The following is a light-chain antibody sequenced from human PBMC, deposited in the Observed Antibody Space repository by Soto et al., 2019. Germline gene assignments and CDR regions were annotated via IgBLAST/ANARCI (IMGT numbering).Light chain of an antibody. Sequence: EIVLTQSPGTLSLSPGERATLSCRASQSVSSSYLAWYQQKPGQAPRLLIYGASSRATGIPDRFSGSGSGTDFTLTISRLEPEDFAVYYCQQYENWPYTFGQGTRLEIK. CDR1: QSVSSSY. V-gene: IGKV3-20*01. CDR2: GAS. CDR3: QQYENWPYT. J-gene: IGKJ5*01.